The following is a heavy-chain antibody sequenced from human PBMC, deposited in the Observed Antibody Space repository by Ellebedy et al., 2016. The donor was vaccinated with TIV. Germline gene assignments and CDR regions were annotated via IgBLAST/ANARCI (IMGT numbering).Heavy chain of an antibody. V-gene: IGHV3-15*07. CDR2: IKSKTDGGTT. CDR1: GFTFSNAW. J-gene: IGHJ4*02. D-gene: IGHD5-12*01. CDR3: TTSRVFSGYGYG. Sequence: GESLKISCAASGFTFSNAWMNWVRQAPGKGLEWVGRIKSKTDGGTTDYAAPVEGRFTISRDDSKNTLYLQVNSLKTEDTAVYYCTTSRVFSGYGYGWGQGTLVTVSS.